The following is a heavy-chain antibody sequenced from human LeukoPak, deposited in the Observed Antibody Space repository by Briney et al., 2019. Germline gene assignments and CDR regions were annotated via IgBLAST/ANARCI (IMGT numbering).Heavy chain of an antibody. J-gene: IGHJ4*02. Sequence: GASVKVSCKASGGTFSSYAISWVRQAPGQGLEWMGGIIPIFGTANYAQKFQGRVTITTDESTSTAYMELSSLRSEDTAVYYCARDTYYYDSSGSGLDYWGQGTLVTVSS. V-gene: IGHV1-69*05. CDR2: IIPIFGTA. D-gene: IGHD3-22*01. CDR1: GGTFSSYA. CDR3: ARDTYYYDSSGSGLDY.